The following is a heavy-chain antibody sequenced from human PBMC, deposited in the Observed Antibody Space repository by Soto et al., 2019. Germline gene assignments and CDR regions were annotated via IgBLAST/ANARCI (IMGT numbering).Heavy chain of an antibody. J-gene: IGHJ6*02. CDR2: IYWNDDK. CDR3: AHTHVDIGATIWDDYYYGMDV. D-gene: IGHD5-12*01. V-gene: IGHV2-5*01. CDR1: GFSLSTSGVG. Sequence: QITWKESGPTLVKPTQTLTLTCTFSGFSLSTSGVGVGWIRQPPGKALEWLALIYWNDDKRYSPSLKSRLTITQDTSKNHVVLTMPNMDPVHTATYYCAHTHVDIGATIWDDYYYGMDVWGQGTTVTVSS.